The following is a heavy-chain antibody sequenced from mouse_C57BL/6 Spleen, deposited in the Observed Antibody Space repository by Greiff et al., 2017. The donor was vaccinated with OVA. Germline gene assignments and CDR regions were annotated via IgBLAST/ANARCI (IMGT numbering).Heavy chain of an antibody. V-gene: IGHV1-64*01. Sequence: VQLQQSGAELVKPGASVKLSCKASGYTFTSYWMHWVKQRPGQGLEWIGMIHPNSGSTNYNEKFKSKATLTVDKSSSTAYMQLSSLTSEDSAVYYCARWGYYGSDAMDYWGQGTSVTVSS. D-gene: IGHD1-1*01. CDR2: IHPNSGST. J-gene: IGHJ4*01. CDR3: ARWGYYGSDAMDY. CDR1: GYTFTSYW.